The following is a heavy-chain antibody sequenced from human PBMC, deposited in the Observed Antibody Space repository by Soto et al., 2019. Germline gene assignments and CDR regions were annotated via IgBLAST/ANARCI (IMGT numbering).Heavy chain of an antibody. D-gene: IGHD2-15*01. Sequence: QVQLVQSGAEVKKPGSSVKVSCKASGGTFSSYTISWVRQAPGQGLEWMGRIIPILGIANYAQKFQGRVTITADKSTSTAYMELSSLRSEDTAVYYCARGPSAATSHFDYWGQVTLVTVSS. V-gene: IGHV1-69*02. CDR3: ARGPSAATSHFDY. CDR2: IIPILGIA. CDR1: GGTFSSYT. J-gene: IGHJ4*02.